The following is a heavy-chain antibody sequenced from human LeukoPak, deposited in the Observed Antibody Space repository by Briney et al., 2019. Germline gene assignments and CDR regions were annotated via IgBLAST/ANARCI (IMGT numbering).Heavy chain of an antibody. CDR3: ARVLEGSTSPGGFDY. Sequence: ASVKVSCKASGYTFTSYYMHWVRQAPGQGLEWMGIINPSGGSTSYAQKFQGRVTMTRDTSTSTVYMELSSLRSEDTAVYYCARVLEGSTSPGGFDYWGQGTLVTVSS. D-gene: IGHD2-2*01. CDR2: INPSGGST. CDR1: GYTFTSYY. J-gene: IGHJ4*02. V-gene: IGHV1-46*01.